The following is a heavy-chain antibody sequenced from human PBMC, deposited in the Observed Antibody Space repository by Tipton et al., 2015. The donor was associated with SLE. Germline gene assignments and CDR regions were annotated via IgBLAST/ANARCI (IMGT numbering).Heavy chain of an antibody. D-gene: IGHD6-13*01. CDR1: GGSISSSSYY. Sequence: TLSLTCTVSGGSISSSSYYWGWIRQPPGKGLEWIGSIYYSGSTYYNPSLKSRVTISVDTSKNQFSLKLSSVTAADTAVYYCARQGGSSWEEDAFDIWGQGTMATVSS. CDR3: ARQGGSSWEEDAFDI. J-gene: IGHJ3*02. CDR2: IYYSGST. V-gene: IGHV4-39*07.